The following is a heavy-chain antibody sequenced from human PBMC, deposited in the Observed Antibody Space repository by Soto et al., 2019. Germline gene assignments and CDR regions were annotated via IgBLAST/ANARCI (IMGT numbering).Heavy chain of an antibody. CDR1: GGTFSSYA. V-gene: IGHV1-69*13. D-gene: IGHD6-19*01. CDR3: AMGRSPQCYYNGTDV. J-gene: IGHJ6*02. CDR2: LIPIFGTA. Sequence: ASVKVSCKDSGGTFSSYAISWVRPAPGQGLEWMGCLIPIFGTANSAQKLQGRVTITADESTSTDYMELSNLRSADTTVYYFAMGRSPQCYYNGTDVSGQTTMVTVSS.